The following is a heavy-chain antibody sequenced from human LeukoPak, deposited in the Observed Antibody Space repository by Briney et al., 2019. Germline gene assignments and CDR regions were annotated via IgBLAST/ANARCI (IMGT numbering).Heavy chain of an antibody. CDR3: ARRGVDSSGYRDAFDI. CDR2: IYPGDSDT. Sequence: GESLKISCKGSGYSFTSYWIGWVRQMPGKGLEWMGIIYPGDSDTRYSPSFQGQVTISADKSISTAYLQWSSLKASDTAMYYCARRGVDSSGYRDAFDIWGQGTMVTVSS. V-gene: IGHV5-51*01. J-gene: IGHJ3*02. D-gene: IGHD3-22*01. CDR1: GYSFTSYW.